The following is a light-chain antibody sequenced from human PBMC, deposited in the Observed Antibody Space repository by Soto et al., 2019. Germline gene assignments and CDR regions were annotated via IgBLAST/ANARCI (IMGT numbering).Light chain of an antibody. V-gene: IGLV2-14*01. CDR3: SSYTISSTLV. Sequence: QSVLTQPASVSGSPGQSITISCTGTSSDVGGYNYVSWYQQHPGKAPKLMIYDVSNRPSGVSNRFSGSKSGNTASPTISGLQAEDEADYYCSSYTISSTLVFGGGTKLTVL. CDR1: SSDVGGYNY. CDR2: DVS. J-gene: IGLJ2*01.